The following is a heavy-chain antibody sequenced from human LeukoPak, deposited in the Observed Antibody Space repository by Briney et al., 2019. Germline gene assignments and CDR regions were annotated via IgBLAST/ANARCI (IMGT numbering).Heavy chain of an antibody. J-gene: IGHJ4*02. CDR3: ARDQYDTWSRRGNFDS. V-gene: IGHV3-7*03. D-gene: IGHD3-3*01. Sequence: GGSLRLSCVESGFTFHSPWMAWLRQAPERGLEWVANINEDGSQKYYLGSVTGRFTISRDNAKNSLYLQMNSLSAEDTAVFYCARDQYDTWSRRGNFDSWGQGTLVIVSS. CDR2: INEDGSQK. CDR1: GFTFHSPW.